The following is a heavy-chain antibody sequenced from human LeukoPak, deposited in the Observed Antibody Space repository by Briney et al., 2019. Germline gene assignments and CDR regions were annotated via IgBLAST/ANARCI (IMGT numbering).Heavy chain of an antibody. D-gene: IGHD6-13*01. Sequence: SEARSLTCTVSGVSISSYYWSWIRQPPGKGLEWIGYIYYSGSTNYNPSLKSRVTISLDTSKNQFSLKLSSVTAADTAVYYCARHDGSSWYYAFDVWGQGTMVTVSS. CDR1: GVSISSYY. J-gene: IGHJ3*01. CDR3: ARHDGSSWYYAFDV. V-gene: IGHV4-59*08. CDR2: IYYSGST.